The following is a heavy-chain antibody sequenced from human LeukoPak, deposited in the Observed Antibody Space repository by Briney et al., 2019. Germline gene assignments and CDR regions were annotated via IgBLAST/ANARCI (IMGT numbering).Heavy chain of an antibody. D-gene: IGHD2-15*01. CDR2: IKQDGSEK. CDR3: AGPTYCSGGSCRIFDY. V-gene: IGHV3-7*05. CDR1: GLTFSTYW. Sequence: PGGSLRLSCVASGLTFSTYWMSWVRQAPGEGLEWVANIKQDGSEKYYVDSVKGRFTISRDNAKNSLYLQMTSLRAEDTAVYYCAGPTYCSGGSCRIFDYWGQGSPVTVSS. J-gene: IGHJ4*02.